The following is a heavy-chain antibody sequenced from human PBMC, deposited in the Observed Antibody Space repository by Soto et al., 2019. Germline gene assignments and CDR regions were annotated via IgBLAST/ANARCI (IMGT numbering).Heavy chain of an antibody. CDR1: GYTFTSYG. D-gene: IGHD5-12*01. CDR2: INPSGGST. J-gene: IGHJ4*02. CDR3: ARGHPPPSEWLRSGFDY. Sequence: ASVKVSCKASGYTFTSYGISWVRQAPGQGLEWMGIINPSGGSTSYAQKFQGRVTMTRDTSTSTVYMELSSLRSEDTAVYYCARGHPPPSEWLRSGFDYWGQETLVTVSS. V-gene: IGHV1-46*03.